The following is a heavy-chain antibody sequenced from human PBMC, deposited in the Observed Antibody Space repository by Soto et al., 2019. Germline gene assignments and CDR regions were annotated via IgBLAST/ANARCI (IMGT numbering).Heavy chain of an antibody. D-gene: IGHD1-26*01. J-gene: IGHJ4*02. CDR3: ARREVGATSFDY. CDR2: IDPSDSYT. V-gene: IGHV5-10-1*01. CDR1: GYRCLGCG. Sequence: GVPLTIWSQGAGYRCLGCGTSFVRQMPGKGLEWMGRIDPSDSYTDYSPSFQGHVTISADKSISTAYLQWSSLKASDTAMYYCARREVGATSFDYWGQGNLVNGS.